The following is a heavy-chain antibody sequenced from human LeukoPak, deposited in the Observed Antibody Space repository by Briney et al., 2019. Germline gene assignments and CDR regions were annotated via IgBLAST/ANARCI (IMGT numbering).Heavy chain of an antibody. CDR1: GGSFSGYY. V-gene: IGHV4-34*01. D-gene: IGHD3-10*01. CDR3: ARVGGGSGSYYRYNWFDP. Sequence: PSETLSLTCAVYGGSFSGYYWSWIRQPPGKGLEWIGEINHSGSTNYNPSLKSRVTISVDTSKNQFSLKLSSVTAVDTAVYYCARVGGGSGSYYRYNWFDPWGQGTLVTVSS. J-gene: IGHJ5*02. CDR2: INHSGST.